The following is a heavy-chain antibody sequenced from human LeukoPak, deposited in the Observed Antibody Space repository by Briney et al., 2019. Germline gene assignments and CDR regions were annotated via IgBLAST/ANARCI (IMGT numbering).Heavy chain of an antibody. J-gene: IGHJ5*02. CDR1: GYTFTNYG. V-gene: IGHV1-69*05. CDR2: IIPIFATT. Sequence: SVKVSCKASGYTFTNYGISWVRQAPGQGLEWMGRIIPIFATTNYAQKLQGRVTITTDESTSTAYMELTSLQSEDTAVYYCASEENWFDPWGQGTLVTVPS. CDR3: ASEENWFDP.